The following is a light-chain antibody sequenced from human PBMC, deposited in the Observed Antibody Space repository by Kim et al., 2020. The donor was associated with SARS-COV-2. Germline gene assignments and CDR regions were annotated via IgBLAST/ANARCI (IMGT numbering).Light chain of an antibody. J-gene: IGLJ1*01. CDR3: QAWDSTTYV. CDR2: QDN. Sequence: VSPGQTATISCSGDKLGSKYACWYKKKPGQSPVLVIYQDNKRPAGTPERFAGSSSGNTATLTIGGTQAMDEADYFCQAWDSTTYVFGSGTKVTVL. V-gene: IGLV3-1*01. CDR1: KLGSKY.